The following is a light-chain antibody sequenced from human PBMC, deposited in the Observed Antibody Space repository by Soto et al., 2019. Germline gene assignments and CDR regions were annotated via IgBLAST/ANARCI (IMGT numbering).Light chain of an antibody. CDR1: QSVSSN. V-gene: IGKV3-15*01. J-gene: IGKJ1*01. Sequence: EIVMTQSPATLSASPGERATLSCRASQSVSSNLAWYQQKPGQAPRLLIYGASTRATGIPARFSGSGSGTEFTLTISSLQSEDFAVYYCQQYNNWPWTFGPGTKVDIK. CDR3: QQYNNWPWT. CDR2: GAS.